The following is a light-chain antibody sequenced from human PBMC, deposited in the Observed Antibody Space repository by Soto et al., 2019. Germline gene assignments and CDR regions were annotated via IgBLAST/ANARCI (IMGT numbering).Light chain of an antibody. CDR2: DAS. CDR3: QQYKSYSRT. J-gene: IGKJ1*01. CDR1: HSISSY. Sequence: DIQMTHSPSSLSASVGDRVTITCRASHSISSYLNWYQQKPGKAPKLLMYDASSLESGVPSRFSGSGSGTEFTLTIGSLQPDDFATYYCQQYKSYSRTFGQGTKVDIK. V-gene: IGKV1-5*01.